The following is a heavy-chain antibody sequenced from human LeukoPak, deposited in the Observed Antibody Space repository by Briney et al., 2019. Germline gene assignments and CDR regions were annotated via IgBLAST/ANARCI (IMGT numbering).Heavy chain of an antibody. D-gene: IGHD5/OR15-5a*01. CDR2: ISAYNGNT. V-gene: IGHV1-18*01. Sequence: ASVKVSCKASGYTFTSYGISWVRQAPGQGLEWMGWISAYNGNTNYAQKLQGRVTMTTDTSTSTAYMELRSLRSDGTAVYYCARDLALRHYYYYGMDVWGQGTTVTVSS. CDR3: ARDLALRHYYYYGMDV. CDR1: GYTFTSYG. J-gene: IGHJ6*02.